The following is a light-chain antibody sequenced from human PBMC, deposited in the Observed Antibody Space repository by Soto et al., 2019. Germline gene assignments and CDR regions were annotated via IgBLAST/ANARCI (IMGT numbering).Light chain of an antibody. V-gene: IGLV1-40*01. CDR2: GNS. J-gene: IGLJ2*01. CDR3: QSYDSSLSGSKV. CDR1: SSSIGAGYD. Sequence: QSALTQPPSVSGAPGQRVTISCTGSSSSIGAGYDVHWYQQLPGTAPKLLIYGNSNRPSGVPDRFSGSKSGTSASLAITGLQAEYEADYYCQSYDSSLSGSKVFGGGTQLTVL.